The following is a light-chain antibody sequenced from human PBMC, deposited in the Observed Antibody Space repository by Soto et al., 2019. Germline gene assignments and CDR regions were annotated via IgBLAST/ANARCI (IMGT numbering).Light chain of an antibody. CDR2: AAS. CDR1: QGISNY. J-gene: IGKJ5*01. V-gene: IGKV1-27*01. CDR3: QKYNNAPPGVT. Sequence: DLQMTQSPSSLSASAGDRVTISCRASQGISNYLAWYQQKTGQVPTLLLYAASTLQSGVPSRFSGSGSGTDFTLTISRLQPEHVATYYCQKYNNAPPGVTFGQGTKLDIK.